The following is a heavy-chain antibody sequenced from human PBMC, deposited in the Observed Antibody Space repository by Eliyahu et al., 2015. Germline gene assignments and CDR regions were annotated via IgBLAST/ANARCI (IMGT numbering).Heavy chain of an antibody. D-gene: IGHD2-15*01. CDR2: IXSSSSYI. Sequence: EVQLVESGGGLVQPGGSLRLSCAASGFTFXSXWMSWVXQAPGXGLEWXXSIXSSSSYIYYADSVKGXFTISRDNAKNSLYLQMNSLRAEDTAVYYCASEYCSGGSCYSREGNWFDPWGQGTLVTVSS. CDR1: GFTFXSXW. CDR3: ASEYCSGGSCYSREGNWFDP. J-gene: IGHJ5*02. V-gene: IGHV3-21*01.